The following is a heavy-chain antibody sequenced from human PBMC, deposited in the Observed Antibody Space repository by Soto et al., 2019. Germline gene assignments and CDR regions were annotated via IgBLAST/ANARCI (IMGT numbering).Heavy chain of an antibody. D-gene: IGHD3-9*01. CDR3: ARRESYDILTGYYHFDY. CDR2: IYYSGST. Sequence: PSETPSLTRSVSGGSISSSIYYWAWIRQPPGKGLEWIGSIYYSGSTYYNPSLKSRVTISVDTSKNQFSLKLSSVTAADTAVYYCARRESYDILTGYYHFDYWGQGTLVTVSS. CDR1: GGSISSSIYY. J-gene: IGHJ4*02. V-gene: IGHV4-39*01.